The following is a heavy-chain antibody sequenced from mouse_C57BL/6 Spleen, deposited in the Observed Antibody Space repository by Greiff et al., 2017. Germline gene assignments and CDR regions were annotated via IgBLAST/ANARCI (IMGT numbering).Heavy chain of an antibody. J-gene: IGHJ4*01. Sequence: QVQLKQPGAELVKPGASVKMSCKASGYTFTSYWITWVKQRPGQGLEWIGDIYPGSGSTNYNEKFKSKATLTVETSSSTAYMQLGRLTSEDSAVYYCARGYDYPYYYAMDYWGQGTSVTVSS. CDR2: IYPGSGST. D-gene: IGHD2-4*01. V-gene: IGHV1-55*01. CDR3: ARGYDYPYYYAMDY. CDR1: GYTFTSYW.